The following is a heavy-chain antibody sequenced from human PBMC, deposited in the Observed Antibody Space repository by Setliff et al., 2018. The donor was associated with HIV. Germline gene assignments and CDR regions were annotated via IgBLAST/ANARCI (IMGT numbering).Heavy chain of an antibody. CDR1: GFTLSSSE. V-gene: IGHV3-48*03. Sequence: GGSLRLSCAASGFTLSSSEMNWVRQAPGKGLEWVSYISSSGGTIYYADSVKGRFTISRDNAKKSMYLQMNSLRAEDTAVYYCASLWGQGTVVTVSS. J-gene: IGHJ1*01. CDR3: ASL. CDR2: ISSSGGTI.